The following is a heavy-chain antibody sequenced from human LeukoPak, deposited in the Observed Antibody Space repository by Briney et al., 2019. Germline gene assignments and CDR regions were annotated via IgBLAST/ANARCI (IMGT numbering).Heavy chain of an antibody. Sequence: QPGGSPRLSCAASGFTFSSYAMHWVRQAPGKGLEWVAVISYDGSNKYYADSVKGRFTISRDNSKNTLYLQMNSLRAEDTAVYYCARDGPAVVPAARSPYYYYGMDVWGQGTTVTVSS. V-gene: IGHV3-30-3*01. D-gene: IGHD2-2*01. CDR3: ARDGPAVVPAARSPYYYYGMDV. J-gene: IGHJ6*02. CDR2: ISYDGSNK. CDR1: GFTFSSYA.